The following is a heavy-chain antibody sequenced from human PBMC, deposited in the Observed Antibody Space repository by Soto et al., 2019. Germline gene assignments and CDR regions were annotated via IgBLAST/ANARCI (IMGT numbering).Heavy chain of an antibody. Sequence: ASVKVSCKASXXXXXXXXMXXXXXXPGQGLEWMGIINPSGGSTSYAQKFQGRVTMTRDTSTSTVYMELSSLRSEDTAVHYCARDGGIAVAGIGYWGQGTLVT. J-gene: IGHJ4*02. D-gene: IGHD6-19*01. CDR3: ARDGGIAVAGIGY. CDR1: XXXXXXXX. V-gene: IGHV1-46*01. CDR2: INPSGGST.